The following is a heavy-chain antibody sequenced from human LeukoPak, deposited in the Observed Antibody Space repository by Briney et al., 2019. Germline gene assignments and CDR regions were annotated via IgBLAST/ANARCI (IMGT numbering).Heavy chain of an antibody. CDR2: ISSSSSYI. J-gene: IGHJ4*02. CDR3: ARDSPLPGIAAAGTIGGYYFDY. V-gene: IGHV3-21*01. CDR1: GFTFSSYS. Sequence: GSLRLSCAASGFTFSSYSMNWVRQAPGKGLEWVSSISSSSSYIYYADSVKGRFTISRDNAKNSLYLQMNSLRAEDTAVYYCARDSPLPGIAAAGTIGGYYFDYWGQGTLVTVSS. D-gene: IGHD6-13*01.